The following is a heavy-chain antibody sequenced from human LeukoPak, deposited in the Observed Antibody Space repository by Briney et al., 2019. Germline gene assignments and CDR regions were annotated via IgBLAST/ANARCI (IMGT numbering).Heavy chain of an antibody. J-gene: IGHJ3*02. Sequence: GGSLRLSCAASGFTFSNYWMNWVRQAPGKGLEWVANIKQDGSEKYYVDSVKGRFTISRDNAENSLYLQMNSLRAEDTAVYYCARGPNGAFDIWGQGTMVTVSP. CDR1: GFTFSNYW. V-gene: IGHV3-7*01. CDR2: IKQDGSEK. CDR3: ARGPNGAFDI.